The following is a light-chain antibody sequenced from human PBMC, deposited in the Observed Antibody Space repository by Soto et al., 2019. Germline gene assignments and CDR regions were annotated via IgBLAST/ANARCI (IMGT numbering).Light chain of an antibody. CDR2: GAS. CDR1: QSVSSSY. CDR3: QQYASSPVYT. V-gene: IGKV3-20*01. J-gene: IGKJ2*01. Sequence: EIVLTQSPGTLSLSPGERATLSCRASQSVSSSYLAWYQQKPGQAPRLLIYGASSRATGIPDRFSGSGSGTDFSITISRLQPEDYAVYYCQQYASSPVYTFGQGTQLEIK.